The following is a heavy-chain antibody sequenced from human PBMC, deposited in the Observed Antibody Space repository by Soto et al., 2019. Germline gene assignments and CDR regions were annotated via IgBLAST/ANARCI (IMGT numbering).Heavy chain of an antibody. Sequence: GGSLRLSCAASGFTFSNAWMSWVRQAPGKGLEWVGRIKSKTDGGTTDYAAPVKGRFTISRDDSKNTLYLQMNSLKTEDTAVYYCTTEGRYDFLESNWFDPWGQGTLVTVSS. J-gene: IGHJ5*02. CDR1: GFTFSNAW. D-gene: IGHD3-3*01. V-gene: IGHV3-15*01. CDR3: TTEGRYDFLESNWFDP. CDR2: IKSKTDGGTT.